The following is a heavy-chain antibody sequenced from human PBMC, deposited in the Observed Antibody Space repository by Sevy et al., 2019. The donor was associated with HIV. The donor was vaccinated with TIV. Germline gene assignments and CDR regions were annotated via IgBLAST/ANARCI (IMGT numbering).Heavy chain of an antibody. CDR3: ATVQEERGCSSTSCYQDYYYXXXXX. V-gene: IGHV1-24*01. D-gene: IGHD2-2*01. CDR1: GXXXTELS. J-gene: IGHJ6*02. CDR2: FDPEDGET. Sequence: ASVKVSCKVSGXXXTELSMHWVRQAPGKGLEWMGGFDPEDGETIYAQKFQGRVTMTEDTSTDTGYMELSILRSEDTAVHYGATVQEERGCSSTSCYQDYYYXXXXXXXQGTTFTVSS.